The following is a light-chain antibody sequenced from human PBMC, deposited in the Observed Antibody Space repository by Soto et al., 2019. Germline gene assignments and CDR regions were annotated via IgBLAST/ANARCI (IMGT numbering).Light chain of an antibody. V-gene: IGKV3-11*01. CDR1: QSVSSSY. J-gene: IGKJ4*01. CDR2: DAS. Sequence: EIVLTHSPGTLSLSPWERATLSFSSSQSVSSSYLAWFQQKPGQAPRLLIYDASNRATGIPARFSGSGSGTDFTLTISSLEPEDFAVYYCQKRSNWPPTFGGGTKVDIK. CDR3: QKRSNWPPT.